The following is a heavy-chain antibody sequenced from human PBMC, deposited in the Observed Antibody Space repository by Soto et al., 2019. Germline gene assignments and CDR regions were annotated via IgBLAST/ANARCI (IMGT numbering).Heavy chain of an antibody. Sequence: GGSLRLSCAASGFTFSSYWMSWVRQAPGKGLEWVANIKQDGSEKYYVDSVKGRFTISRDNAKNSLYLQMNSLRAEDTAVYYCARGTNIVLMVYAIGEDYWGQGTLVTVSS. V-gene: IGHV3-7*01. D-gene: IGHD2-8*01. J-gene: IGHJ4*02. CDR2: IKQDGSEK. CDR3: ARGTNIVLMVYAIGEDY. CDR1: GFTFSSYW.